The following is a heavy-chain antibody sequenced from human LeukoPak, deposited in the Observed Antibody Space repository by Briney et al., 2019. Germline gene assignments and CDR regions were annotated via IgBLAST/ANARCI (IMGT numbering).Heavy chain of an antibody. D-gene: IGHD2-8*01. CDR3: ARVMRRGNYLDY. Sequence: GGSLRLSCAASGFTFSSFEMNWVRQAPGKGLEWISYISSSGKTIYDADSVKGRFTIARDNVKNSLYLQMNSLRADDTAMYYCARVMRRGNYLDYWGQGTLVTVSS. J-gene: IGHJ4*02. CDR2: ISSSGKTI. CDR1: GFTFSSFE. V-gene: IGHV3-48*03.